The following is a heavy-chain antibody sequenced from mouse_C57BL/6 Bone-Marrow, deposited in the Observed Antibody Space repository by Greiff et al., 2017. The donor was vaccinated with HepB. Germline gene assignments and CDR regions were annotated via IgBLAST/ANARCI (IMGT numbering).Heavy chain of an antibody. J-gene: IGHJ1*03. D-gene: IGHD2-2*01. Sequence: VKLQQPGAELVKPGASVKLSCKASGYTFTSYWMHWVKQRPGQGLEWIGMIHPNSGSTNYNEKFKSKATLTVDKSSSTAYMQLSSLTSEDSAVYYCARLVTTGRSYWYFDVWGTGTTVTVSS. CDR3: ARLVTTGRSYWYFDV. CDR2: IHPNSGST. CDR1: GYTFTSYW. V-gene: IGHV1-64*01.